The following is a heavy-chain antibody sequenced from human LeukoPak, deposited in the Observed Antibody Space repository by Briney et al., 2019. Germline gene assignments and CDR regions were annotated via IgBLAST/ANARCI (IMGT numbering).Heavy chain of an antibody. D-gene: IGHD6-19*01. CDR3: ATVGGSGWYFDY. J-gene: IGHJ4*02. CDR1: GYTLTELS. V-gene: IGHV1-24*01. CDR2: FDPEDGET. Sequence: GATVKVSCKVSGYTLTELSMHWVRQAPGKGLEWMGGFDPEDGETIYAQKFQGRVTMTEDTSTDTACMELSSLRSEDTAVYYCATVGGSGWYFDYWGQGTLVTVSS.